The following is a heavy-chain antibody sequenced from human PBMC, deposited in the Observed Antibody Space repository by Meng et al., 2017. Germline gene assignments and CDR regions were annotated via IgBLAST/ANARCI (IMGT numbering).Heavy chain of an antibody. J-gene: IGHJ4*02. D-gene: IGHD3-22*01. CDR3: ARARGSSGYYAFDY. V-gene: IGHV1-69*06. Sequence: VHVVQSGTAVNNPGSPLKVSCKASGGPLSSYAISWVRQAPEQGLEWMGGIIPIFGTANYAQKFQGRVTITADKSTSTAYMELSSLRSEDTAVYYCARARGSSGYYAFDYWGQGTLVTVSS. CDR1: GGPLSSYA. CDR2: IIPIFGTA.